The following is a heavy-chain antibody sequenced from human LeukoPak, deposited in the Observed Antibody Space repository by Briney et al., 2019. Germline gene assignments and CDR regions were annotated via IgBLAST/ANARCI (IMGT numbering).Heavy chain of an antibody. Sequence: PGGSLRLSCAASGFTFSSYAMSWVRQAPGKGLEWVSGISVSGGTSYYADSVKGRFPISRENSRNTLYLQMNSLRAEDTAVYYCAKESGSGYYVSPDYWGQGTLVTVSS. CDR2: ISVSGGTS. J-gene: IGHJ4*02. CDR3: AKESGSGYYVSPDY. V-gene: IGHV3-23*01. CDR1: GFTFSSYA. D-gene: IGHD3-22*01.